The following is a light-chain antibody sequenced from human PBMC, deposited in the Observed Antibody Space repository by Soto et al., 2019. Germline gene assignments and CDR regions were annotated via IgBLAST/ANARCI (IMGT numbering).Light chain of an antibody. J-gene: IGLJ1*01. CDR2: EVS. Sequence: QSVLTQPPSASGSPGQSVTISCTGTSSDVGGYNYVSWYQQHPGKTPKLMIYEVSKRPSGVPDRFSGSKSGNTASLTISGRQAEDEADYYCSSYTSSSTRVFGTGTKLTVL. V-gene: IGLV2-8*01. CDR1: SSDVGGYNY. CDR3: SSYTSSSTRV.